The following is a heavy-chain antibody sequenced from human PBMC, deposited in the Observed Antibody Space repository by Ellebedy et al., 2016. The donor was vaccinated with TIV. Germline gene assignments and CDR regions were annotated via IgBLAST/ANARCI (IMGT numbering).Heavy chain of an antibody. D-gene: IGHD2-21*02. CDR1: GFTFSSHW. CDR2: INSDGSST. CDR3: ARGGGCGSGDCWAFDY. J-gene: IGHJ4*02. Sequence: PGGSLRLSCAASGFTFSSHWMHWVRQAPGKGLVWVSRINSDGSSTSYADSVKGRFTISRDNAKNTLYLQMNSLRAEDTAVYYCARGGGCGSGDCWAFDYWGQGTLVTASS. V-gene: IGHV3-74*01.